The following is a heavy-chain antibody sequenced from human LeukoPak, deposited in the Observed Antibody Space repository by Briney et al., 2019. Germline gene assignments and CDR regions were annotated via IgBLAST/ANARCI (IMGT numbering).Heavy chain of an antibody. CDR1: GVSVSTSH. V-gene: IGHV4-59*02. Sequence: PSETLSLTCNVSGVSVSTSHWNWIRQRPGKGLEWIGCLSYTGKTDYNPSLKSRVSISLGSSNSHFSLKLTSVTAADTAVYYYSEGYFEPFDHWGQGILVTVSS. CDR3: SEGYFEPFDH. CDR2: LSYTGKT. J-gene: IGHJ4*02. D-gene: IGHD2/OR15-2a*01.